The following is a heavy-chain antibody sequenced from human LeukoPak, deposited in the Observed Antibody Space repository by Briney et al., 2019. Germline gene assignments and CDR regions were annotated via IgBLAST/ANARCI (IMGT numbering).Heavy chain of an antibody. V-gene: IGHV4-4*07. CDR3: ARKDGDY. D-gene: IGHD6-6*01. CDR1: GASITSFH. Sequence: KPSETLSLTCAVSGASITSFHWTWFRQPAGRGLEWIGLIYTSGSTLYNPSLQSRVAMSVDVTKNQLSLKLSYVTAADAATYYCARKDGDYWGQGTLVTVSS. CDR2: IYTSGST. J-gene: IGHJ4*02.